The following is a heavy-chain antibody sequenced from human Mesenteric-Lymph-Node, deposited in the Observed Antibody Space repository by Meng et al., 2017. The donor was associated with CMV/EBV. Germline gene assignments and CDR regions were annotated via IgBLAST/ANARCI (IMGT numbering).Heavy chain of an antibody. J-gene: IGHJ4*02. CDR1: GFTFSSYA. Sequence: GGSLRLSCAASGFTFSSYAMSWVRQAPGKGLEWVSVIYSGGSSTYYADSVKGRFTISRDNSKNTLYLQMNSLRVEDSAVYYCGRERWGLGDYWGQGTVVTVSS. CDR2: IYSGGSST. CDR3: GRERWGLGDY. D-gene: IGHD2-21*02. V-gene: IGHV3-23*03.